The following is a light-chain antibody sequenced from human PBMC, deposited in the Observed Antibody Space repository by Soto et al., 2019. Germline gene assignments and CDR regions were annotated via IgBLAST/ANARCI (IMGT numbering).Light chain of an antibody. V-gene: IGKV1-5*03. CDR2: EAS. CDR1: QSISSW. Sequence: DIQMTQSPSTLSASVGDRVTITCRASQSISSWLAWYQQKPGTAPKLLIYEASTLASGVPSRFSSVRSGTEFTLSVSSLQHDDFATYYCQQYNDSFLYTFGQGTKLEIK. CDR3: QQYNDSFLYT. J-gene: IGKJ2*01.